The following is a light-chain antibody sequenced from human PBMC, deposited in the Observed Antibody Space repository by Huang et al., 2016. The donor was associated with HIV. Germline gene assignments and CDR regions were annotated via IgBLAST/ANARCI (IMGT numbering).Light chain of an antibody. CDR2: DAA. V-gene: IGKV1-5*01. CDR3: QQYYSYPWT. Sequence: DTQLTQSPSTLSASVGDRVTIPCRASQSIANWLAWYQQKPGKAPKLLIYDAASLQSGVPSRFSGSGGTEFTLTISSLQPDDFATYYCQQYYSYPWTFGQGTKVEIK. J-gene: IGKJ1*01. CDR1: QSIANW.